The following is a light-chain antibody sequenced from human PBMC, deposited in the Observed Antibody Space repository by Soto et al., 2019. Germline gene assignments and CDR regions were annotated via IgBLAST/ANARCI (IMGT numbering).Light chain of an antibody. CDR1: SSDVGSYNL. J-gene: IGLJ2*01. CDR2: EGS. Sequence: QSALTQPASVSGSPGQSITISCTGTSSDVGSYNLVSWYRQHPGKVPKLVIYEGSKRPSGVSNRFSGSKSGNTASLTISGLQAEDEADYYCCSYAGSSATVFGRGTKLTVL. V-gene: IGLV2-23*01. CDR3: CSYAGSSATV.